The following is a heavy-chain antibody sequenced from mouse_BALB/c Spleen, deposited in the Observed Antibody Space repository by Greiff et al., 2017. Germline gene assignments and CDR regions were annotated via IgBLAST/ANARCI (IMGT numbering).Heavy chain of an antibody. CDR1: GYTFTSYW. CDR3: ARGELRYFDY. Sequence: QVHVKQSGAELARPGASVKLSCKASGYTFTSYWMQWVKQRPGQGLEWIGAIYPGDGDTRYTQKFKGKATLTADKSSSTAYMQLSSLASEDSAVYYCARGELRYFDYWGQGTTLTVSS. CDR2: IYPGDGDT. J-gene: IGHJ2*01. D-gene: IGHD1-1*01. V-gene: IGHV1-87*01.